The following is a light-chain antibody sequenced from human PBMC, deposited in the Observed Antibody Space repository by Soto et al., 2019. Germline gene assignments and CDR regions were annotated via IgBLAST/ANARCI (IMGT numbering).Light chain of an antibody. Sequence: SYELSQPPSVSVSPGQTATITCSGDGLGNKFVCWYQHKPGQSPVLVIYQDYKRPAGIPERFSGSNSGNRAPLTISGTQAMDEADYYCQAWDSSSVVFGGGTKLTF. CDR3: QAWDSSSVV. V-gene: IGLV3-1*01. J-gene: IGLJ3*02. CDR2: QDY. CDR1: GLGNKF.